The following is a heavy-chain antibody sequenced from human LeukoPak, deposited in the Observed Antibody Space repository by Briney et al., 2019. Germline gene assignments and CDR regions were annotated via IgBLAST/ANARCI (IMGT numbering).Heavy chain of an antibody. Sequence: ASVKVSCKASGYTFTSYGISWVRQAPGQGLEWMGWISAYNGNTNYAQKFQGRVTMTRDTSTSTVYMELSSLRSEDTAVYYCARGVNDYYDSSGLHGIFDYWGQGTLVTVSS. CDR2: ISAYNGNT. D-gene: IGHD3-22*01. CDR1: GYTFTSYG. J-gene: IGHJ4*02. CDR3: ARGVNDYYDSSGLHGIFDY. V-gene: IGHV1-18*01.